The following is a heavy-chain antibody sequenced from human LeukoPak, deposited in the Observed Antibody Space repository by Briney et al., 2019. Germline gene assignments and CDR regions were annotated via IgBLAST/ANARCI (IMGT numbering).Heavy chain of an antibody. D-gene: IGHD1-26*01. V-gene: IGHV3-74*01. Sequence: GGSLRLSSAASGFTFSSNSMHWVRQGPGKGLVWVSRINSVRSETSHADSVKGRFTISRDNAKNTLYLQMNRLRAEDTAVYYCARAGEGLLAYRIDIWGQGTMVTVS. J-gene: IGHJ3*02. CDR1: GFTFSSNS. CDR3: ARAGEGLLAYRIDI. CDR2: INSVRSET.